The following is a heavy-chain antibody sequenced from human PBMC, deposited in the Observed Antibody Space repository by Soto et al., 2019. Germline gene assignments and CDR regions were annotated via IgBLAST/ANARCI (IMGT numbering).Heavy chain of an antibody. CDR2: IYYSGST. D-gene: IGHD2-15*01. V-gene: IGHV4-31*03. CDR1: GGSISSGGYY. J-gene: IGHJ6*03. CDR3: ARETHCSGGSCYSWLQSYYYDYMDV. Sequence: QVQLQESGPGLVKPSQTLSLTCTVSGGSISSGGYYWSWIRQHPGKGLEWIGYIYYSGSTYYNPSLKSRVTISVDTSKNQFSLKLSSVTAAETAVYYCARETHCSGGSCYSWLQSYYYDYMDVLGKGTTVTVSS.